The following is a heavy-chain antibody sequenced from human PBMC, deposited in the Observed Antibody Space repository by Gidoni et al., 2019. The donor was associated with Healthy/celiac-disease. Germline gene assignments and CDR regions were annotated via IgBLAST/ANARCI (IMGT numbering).Heavy chain of an antibody. CDR2: IYYSGST. D-gene: IGHD5-18*01. J-gene: IGHJ4*02. V-gene: IGHV4-31*03. CDR3: ARDNTRNGYSYGLYYFDY. CDR1: GGSISSGGYY. Sequence: QVQLQESGPGLVKPSQTLSLTCTVSGGSISSGGYYWSWIRQHPGKGLEWIGYIYYSGSTYYNPSLKSRVTISVDTSKNQFSLKLSSVTAADTAVYYCARDNTRNGYSYGLYYFDYWGQGTLVTVSS.